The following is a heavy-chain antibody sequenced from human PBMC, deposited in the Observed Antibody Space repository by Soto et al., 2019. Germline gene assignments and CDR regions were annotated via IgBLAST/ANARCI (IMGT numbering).Heavy chain of an antibody. V-gene: IGHV2-26*01. CDR3: ARMDGDYNYYGLDV. Sequence: ETLSLTCAVSGDSISGSQWWSWIRQPPGKALEWLAHFFSDAERSYSTSMQSRLNMYKDSSGSQVVLTMTNMAPADTATYFCARMDGDYNYYGLDVWGHGIAVTVSS. J-gene: IGHJ6*02. CDR1: GDSISGSQW. CDR2: FFSDAER. D-gene: IGHD4-17*01.